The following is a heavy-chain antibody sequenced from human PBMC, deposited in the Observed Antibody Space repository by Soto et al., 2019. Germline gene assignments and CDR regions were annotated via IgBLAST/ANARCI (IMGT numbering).Heavy chain of an antibody. J-gene: IGHJ6*01. V-gene: IGHV1-69*01. CDR1: GATLSNYA. Sequence: QAQLVQSGPEVREPGSSVTVSCKASGATLSNYAISWVRQAPGQGLQWMGGIVPLLGTVNYAQWIQGGVTQSAEQKTNTALLGLRGLKSWDTGRFFFARGPSSFRWDYVGYRGQGTWVKVAS. CDR3: ARGPSSFRWDYVGY. CDR2: IVPLLGTV. D-gene: IGHD4-17*01.